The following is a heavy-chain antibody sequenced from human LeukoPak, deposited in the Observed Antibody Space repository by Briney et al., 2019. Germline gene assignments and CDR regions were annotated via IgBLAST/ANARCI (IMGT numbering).Heavy chain of an antibody. CDR3: ARHPLYYYDSSGYKDKFDY. D-gene: IGHD3-22*01. CDR1: GGSISSGSYY. V-gene: IGHV4-61*02. J-gene: IGHJ4*02. Sequence: SETLSLTCTVSGGSISSGSYYWSWIRQPAGKGLEWIGRIYTSGSTNYNPSLKSRVTISVDTSKNQFSLKLSSVTAADTAVYYCARHPLYYYDSSGYKDKFDYWGQGTLVTVSS. CDR2: IYTSGST.